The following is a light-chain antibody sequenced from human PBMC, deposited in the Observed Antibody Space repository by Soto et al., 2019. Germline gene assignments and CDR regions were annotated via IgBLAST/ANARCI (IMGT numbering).Light chain of an antibody. CDR1: SSDIGSNT. CDR2: GNY. CDR3: AAWDDSLNGWV. Sequence: QSVLTQPPSASGTPGQRVTISCSGSSSDIGSNTVNWYQQLPGTAPKLLIYGNYQRPSGVPDRFSGSKSGPSASLAISGLQSEDEADYDCAAWDDSLNGWVFGGGTKVTVL. V-gene: IGLV1-44*01. J-gene: IGLJ3*02.